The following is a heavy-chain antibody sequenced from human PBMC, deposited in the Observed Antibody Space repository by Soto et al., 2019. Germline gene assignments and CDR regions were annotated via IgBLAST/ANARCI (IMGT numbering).Heavy chain of an antibody. D-gene: IGHD3-22*01. CDR3: ARVAAYYYDSSGYYYYFDY. V-gene: IGHV4-30-4*01. J-gene: IGHJ4*02. CDR1: GGSISSGDYY. Sequence: SETLSLTCTVSGGSISSGDYYWSWIRQPPGKGLERIGYIYYSGSTYYNPSLKSRVTISVDTSKNQFSLKLSSVTAADTAVYYCARVAAYYYDSSGYYYYFDYWGQGTLVTVSS. CDR2: IYYSGST.